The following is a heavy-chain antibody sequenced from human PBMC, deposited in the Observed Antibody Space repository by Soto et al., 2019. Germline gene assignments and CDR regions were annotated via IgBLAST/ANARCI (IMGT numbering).Heavy chain of an antibody. CDR3: NVNSSGLHYFDS. CDR2: TFSRGGT. J-gene: IGHJ4*02. CDR1: GGSISSSSYY. Sequence: QLQLQESGPGLVRPSETLSLTCTVSGGSISSSSYYWGWIRQSPGKGLEWIGTTFSRGGTTYNPSVRRRATIAVDSSTNQFSLRLSSVTATDTGVYYCNVNSSGLHYFDSWGQGTQVIVSS. V-gene: IGHV4-39*01. D-gene: IGHD6-25*01.